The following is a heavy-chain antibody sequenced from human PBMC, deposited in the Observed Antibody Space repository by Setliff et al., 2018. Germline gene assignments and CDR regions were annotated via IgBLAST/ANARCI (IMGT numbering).Heavy chain of an antibody. CDR3: ARANKKLDYYYYYYMDV. CDR1: GGSISSGSYY. V-gene: IGHV4-61*02. J-gene: IGHJ6*03. CDR2: VYTNGGS. D-gene: IGHD1-1*01. Sequence: SETLSLTCTVSGGSISSGSYYWSWIRHPAGKGLEWIGRVYTNGGSDYSPFLKSRVSISLDTSKNQFSLKLISVTAADTAVYYCARANKKLDYYYYYYMDVWGKGTKVTVSS.